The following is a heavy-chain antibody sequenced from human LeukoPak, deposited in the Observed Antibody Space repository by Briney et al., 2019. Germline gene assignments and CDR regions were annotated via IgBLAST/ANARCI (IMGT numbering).Heavy chain of an antibody. CDR2: VSGSGGST. Sequence: GGSLRLSCAASEFTFSNYAMSWVRQAPGKGLEWVSSVSGSGGSTSYADSVKGRFTISRDNSRNTLYLQMSSLRPGDTAVYYCARGGVQLWYYLDYWGQGTLVTVSS. D-gene: IGHD5-18*01. J-gene: IGHJ4*02. CDR1: EFTFSNYA. CDR3: ARGGVQLWYYLDY. V-gene: IGHV3-23*01.